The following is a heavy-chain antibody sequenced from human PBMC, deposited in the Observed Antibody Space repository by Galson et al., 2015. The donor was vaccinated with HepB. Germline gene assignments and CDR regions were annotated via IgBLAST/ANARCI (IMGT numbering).Heavy chain of an antibody. V-gene: IGHV1-69*13. CDR2: IIPMFGTP. CDR3: ATYRGPYSGNYLSAFDI. Sequence: SVKVSCKASGGAFSSYAISWVRQAPGQGLEWMGGIIPMFGTPIYAQKFQVRVTITADESTSTAYMEVNSLRSEDTAVYYCATYRGPYSGNYLSAFDIWGQGTLVTVSS. J-gene: IGHJ3*02. CDR1: GGAFSSYA. D-gene: IGHD1-26*01.